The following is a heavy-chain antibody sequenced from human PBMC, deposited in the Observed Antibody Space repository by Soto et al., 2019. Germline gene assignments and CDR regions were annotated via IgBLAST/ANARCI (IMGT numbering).Heavy chain of an antibody. CDR1: GYTFTGYY. J-gene: IGHJ6*02. D-gene: IGHD3-3*01. Sequence: ASVKVSCKASGYTFTGYYMHWVRQAPGQGLEWMGWINPNSGGTNYAQKFQGRVTMTRDTSISTAYMELSRLRSDDTAVYYCARDHGDDFWSGPYYYYYGMDVWGQGTTVTVS. CDR3: ARDHGDDFWSGPYYYYYGMDV. V-gene: IGHV1-2*02. CDR2: INPNSGGT.